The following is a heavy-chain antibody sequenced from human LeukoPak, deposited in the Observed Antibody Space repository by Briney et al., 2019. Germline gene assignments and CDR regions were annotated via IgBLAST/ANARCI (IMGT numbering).Heavy chain of an antibody. CDR2: IKPDGTEK. J-gene: IGHJ4*02. Sequence: QPGGSLRLSCAASGFTFTDSWMGWVRQAPGKGLEWVANIKPDGTEKYYVDSVKGRFTISRDNAKNSLYLQMNSLRAEDTAVYYCARVRYGNYFDYWGQGILVTVSS. D-gene: IGHD3-16*02. CDR1: GFTFTDSW. V-gene: IGHV3-7*04. CDR3: ARVRYGNYFDY.